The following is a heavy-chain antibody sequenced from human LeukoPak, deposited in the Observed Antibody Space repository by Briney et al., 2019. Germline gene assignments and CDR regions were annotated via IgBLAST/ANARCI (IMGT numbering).Heavy chain of an antibody. CDR1: GFTFSSYS. CDR3: ARDLSRGGGKSPP. J-gene: IGHJ5*02. D-gene: IGHD4-23*01. Sequence: PGGSLRLSCAASGFTFSSYSMNWVRQAPGKGLEWVSSISSSSSYIYYADSVKGRFTISRDNAKNSLYLQMNSLRAEDTAVYYCARDLSRGGGKSPPWGQGTLVTVSS. CDR2: ISSSSSYI. V-gene: IGHV3-21*01.